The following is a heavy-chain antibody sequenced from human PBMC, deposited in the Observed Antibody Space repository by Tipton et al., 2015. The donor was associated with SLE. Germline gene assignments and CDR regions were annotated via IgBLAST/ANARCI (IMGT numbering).Heavy chain of an antibody. CDR1: GGTFSSYA. CDR3: ARVGAQWLVPAFDI. V-gene: IGHV1-69*06. J-gene: IGHJ3*02. D-gene: IGHD6-19*01. CDR2: IIPIFGTA. Sequence: QVQLVQSGAEVKKPGSSVKVSCKASGGTFSSYAISWVRQAPGQGLEWMGGIIPIFGTANYAPKFQGRVTITADKSTSTAYMELSSLRSEDTAVYYCARVGAQWLVPAFDIWGQGTMVTVSS.